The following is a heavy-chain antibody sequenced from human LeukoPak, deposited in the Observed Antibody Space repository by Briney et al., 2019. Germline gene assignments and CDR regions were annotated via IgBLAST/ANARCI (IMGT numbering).Heavy chain of an antibody. CDR3: AKGPLRGTAAAIDY. V-gene: IGHV3-30*18. Sequence: GGSLRLSCVASGFPFSSYWMTWVRQAPGKGLEWVAVISYDGRNKHYPDSVKGRFTISRDISTDTLWLQMDSLRTEDTAVYYCAKGPLRGTAAAIDYWGQGTLVTVSS. D-gene: IGHD2-2*01. CDR1: GFPFSSYW. J-gene: IGHJ4*02. CDR2: ISYDGRNK.